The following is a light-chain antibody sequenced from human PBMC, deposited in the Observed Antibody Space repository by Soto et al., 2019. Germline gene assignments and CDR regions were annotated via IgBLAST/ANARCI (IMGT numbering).Light chain of an antibody. Sequence: EVMLTQSPGTLSLSPGERATLSCRASQSIFSNYLACYQQKSGQAPRLIIYGASNRATGIPDRFSGSGSGTDFTLTISRLEPEDFALYYCQQYGTSPRTFGQGTKVEFK. J-gene: IGKJ1*01. CDR1: QSIFSNY. CDR3: QQYGTSPRT. CDR2: GAS. V-gene: IGKV3-20*01.